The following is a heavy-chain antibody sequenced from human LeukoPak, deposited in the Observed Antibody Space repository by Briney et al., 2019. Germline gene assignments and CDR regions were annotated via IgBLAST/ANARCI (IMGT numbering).Heavy chain of an antibody. CDR1: GYTFTGYY. D-gene: IGHD3-10*01. J-gene: IGHJ4*02. CDR2: INPNSGGT. V-gene: IGHV1-2*02. Sequence: ASVKVSCKASGYTFTGYYMHWVRQAPGQGLEWMGWINPNSGGTNYAQKFQGRVTMTRDTSISTAYMELSRLRSDDTAVYYCAREGKSGSYHFDYWGQGTLVTVSS. CDR3: AREGKSGSYHFDY.